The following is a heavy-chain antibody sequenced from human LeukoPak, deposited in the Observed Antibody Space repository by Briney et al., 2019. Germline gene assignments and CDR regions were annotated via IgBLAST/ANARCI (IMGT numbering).Heavy chain of an antibody. V-gene: IGHV3-49*03. CDR2: IRSKVSGGTT. J-gene: IGHJ4*02. Sequence: SGRSLRLSCKASGFTFGDYAMNWFRQAPGKGLEWVGVIRSKVSGGTTEYAASVKARFIISRDDSKSIAYLQMNSLKTEDTAVYYCSRDHFYYDSSGYDYWGQGTLVTVSS. CDR3: SRDHFYYDSSGYDY. CDR1: GFTFGDYA. D-gene: IGHD3-22*01.